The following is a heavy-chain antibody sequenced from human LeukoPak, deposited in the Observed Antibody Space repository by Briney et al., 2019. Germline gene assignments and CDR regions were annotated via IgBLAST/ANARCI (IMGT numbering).Heavy chain of an antibody. CDR3: AKGPGSKAAGTGGFDY. CDR2: ISGSGGST. Sequence: GGSLRLSCAASGFTFSSYAMSWFGQAPGKELEWVSAISGSGGSTYYADSVKGRFTISRDNSKNTLYLQMNSLRAEDTAVYYCAKGPGSKAAGTGGFDYWGQGTLVTVSS. J-gene: IGHJ4*02. D-gene: IGHD6-13*01. V-gene: IGHV3-23*01. CDR1: GFTFSSYA.